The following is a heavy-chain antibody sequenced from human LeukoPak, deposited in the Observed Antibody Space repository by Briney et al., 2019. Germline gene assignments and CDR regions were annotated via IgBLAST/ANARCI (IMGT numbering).Heavy chain of an antibody. Sequence: ASVKVSCKVSGYTLTELSMHWVRQAPGKGLEWMGGFDPEDGETIYAQKFQGRVTMTEDTSTDTAYMELCSLRSEDTAVYYCATDPGYSSGWYPYFQHWGQGTLVTVSS. CDR1: GYTLTELS. CDR3: ATDPGYSSGWYPYFQH. CDR2: FDPEDGET. J-gene: IGHJ1*01. V-gene: IGHV1-24*01. D-gene: IGHD6-19*01.